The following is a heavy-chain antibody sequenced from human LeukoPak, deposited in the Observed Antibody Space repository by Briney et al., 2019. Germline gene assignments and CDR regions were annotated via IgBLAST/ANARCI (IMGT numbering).Heavy chain of an antibody. V-gene: IGHV1-2*02. CDR1: GYTFTGYY. J-gene: IGHJ4*02. D-gene: IGHD6-19*01. CDR2: INPNSGGT. CDR3: ARLMARAVAGTEHNDY. Sequence: ASVKVSCKASGYTFTGYYMHWVRQAPGQGLEWMGWINPNSGGTNYAQKFQGRVTMTRDTSISTAYMELSRLRSDDTAVYYCARLMARAVAGTEHNDYWGQGTLVTVSS.